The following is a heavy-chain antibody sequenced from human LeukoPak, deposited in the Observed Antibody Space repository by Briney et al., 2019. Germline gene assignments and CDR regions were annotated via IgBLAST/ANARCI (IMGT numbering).Heavy chain of an antibody. CDR1: GFKFSDHY. J-gene: IGHJ4*02. Sequence: PGGSLRLSCAASGFKFSDHYIDWVRQAPGKGLEWVGRSRNKASSYTTEYAASVEGRFTISRDVSESSLYLQMNSLRAEDTAVYYCAKVGTGYYFDYWGQGTLVTVSS. D-gene: IGHD1-1*01. V-gene: IGHV3-72*01. CDR3: AKVGTGYYFDY. CDR2: SRNKASSYTT.